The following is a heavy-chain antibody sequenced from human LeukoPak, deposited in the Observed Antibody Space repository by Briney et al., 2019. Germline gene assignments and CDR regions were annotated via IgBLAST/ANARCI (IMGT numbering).Heavy chain of an antibody. J-gene: IGHJ4*02. Sequence: GRSLRLSCVASGYTFSSYGMHWVRQAPGKGLQWVAVIWYDESKKYYTDSVKGRFTISRDVSKNTLYLQMNSLRAEDSAMYYCARDGGIGLDYWGQGTLSPSPQ. V-gene: IGHV3-33*01. D-gene: IGHD2-21*01. CDR1: GYTFSSYG. CDR3: ARDGGIGLDY. CDR2: IWYDESKK.